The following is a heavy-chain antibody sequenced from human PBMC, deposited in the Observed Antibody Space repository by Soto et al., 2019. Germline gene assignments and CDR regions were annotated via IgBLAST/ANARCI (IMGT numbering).Heavy chain of an antibody. D-gene: IGHD3-3*01. Sequence: PSETLSLTCTVSGGSVSSGSYYWSCIRQPPGKGLEWIGYIYYSGGTNYNPSLKSRVTISVDTSKNQFSLNLSSVTAADTAVYYCASEPDFWSRGTVVTVSS. CDR2: IYYSGGT. V-gene: IGHV4-61*01. CDR1: GGSVSSGSYY. J-gene: IGHJ4*02. CDR3: ASEPDF.